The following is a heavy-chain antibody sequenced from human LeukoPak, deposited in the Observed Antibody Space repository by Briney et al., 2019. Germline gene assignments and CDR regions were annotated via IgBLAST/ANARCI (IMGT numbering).Heavy chain of an antibody. Sequence: PGRSLRLSCAASGFTFSSYAMHWVRQAPGKGLEWVAVISYDGSNKHYADSVKGRFTISRDNSKNTLYLQMNSLRAEDTAVYYCARGYYDSSGYLLHSFDYWGQGTLVTVSS. V-gene: IGHV3-30-3*01. D-gene: IGHD3-22*01. J-gene: IGHJ4*02. CDR2: ISYDGSNK. CDR3: ARGYYDSSGYLLHSFDY. CDR1: GFTFSSYA.